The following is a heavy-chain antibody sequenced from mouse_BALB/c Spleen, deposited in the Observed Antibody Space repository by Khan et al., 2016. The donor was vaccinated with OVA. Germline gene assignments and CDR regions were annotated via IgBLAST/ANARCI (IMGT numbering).Heavy chain of an antibody. CDR2: ISSGGSYT. CDR1: GFTFSSYG. CDR3: ASKPGYYYGSAMDY. Sequence: VQLVESGGDLVKPGGSLKLSCAASGFTFSSYGMSWVRQTPDKRLEWVATISSGGSYTYYPDNLKGRFTIYRDNTKNTLYLQMSSLKSEDTDMYYCASKPGYYYGSAMDYWGQGTSVTVSS. V-gene: IGHV5-6*01. D-gene: IGHD2-3*01. J-gene: IGHJ4*01.